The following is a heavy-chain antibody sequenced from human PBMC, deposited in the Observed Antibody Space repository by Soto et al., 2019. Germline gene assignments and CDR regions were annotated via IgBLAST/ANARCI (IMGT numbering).Heavy chain of an antibody. CDR3: ARRGIAAAGTVHYYYGMDV. CDR2: IYPGDSDT. V-gene: IGHV5-51*01. D-gene: IGHD6-13*01. Sequence: GESLKISCKGSGYSFTSYWIGWVRQMPGKGLEWMGIIYPGDSDTRYSPSFQGQVTISADKSISTAYLQWSSLKASDTAMYYCARRGIAAAGTVHYYYGMDVWGQGTTVTVS. CDR1: GYSFTSYW. J-gene: IGHJ6*02.